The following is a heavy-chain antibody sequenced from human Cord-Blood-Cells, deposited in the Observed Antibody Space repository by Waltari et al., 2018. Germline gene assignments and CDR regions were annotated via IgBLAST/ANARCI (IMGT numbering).Heavy chain of an antibody. J-gene: IGHJ4*02. V-gene: IGHV3-30-3*01. D-gene: IGHD6-6*01. CDR3: ARDQYSNYFDY. CDR1: GFTFSSYA. Sequence: QVQLVASGGGVVQPGRSLRLSCAASGFTFSSYAMHWVRQAPGKGLEWVAVISYDGSNKYYADSVKGRFTISRDNSKNTLYLQMNSLRAEDTAVYYCARDQYSNYFDYWGQGTLVTVSS. CDR2: ISYDGSNK.